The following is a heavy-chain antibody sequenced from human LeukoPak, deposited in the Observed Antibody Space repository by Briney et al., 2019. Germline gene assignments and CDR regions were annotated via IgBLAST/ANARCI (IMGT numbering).Heavy chain of an antibody. CDR3: ARGNSYGDYVGY. D-gene: IGHD4-17*01. V-gene: IGHV3-30-3*01. J-gene: IGHJ4*02. Sequence: GGSLRLSWASSGFTFSSYAMLWVRQAPGKGLEWVAVISYDGSNKYYADSVKGRFTISRDNSKNTLYLQMNSLRAEDTAVYYCARGNSYGDYVGYWGQGTLVTVSS. CDR2: ISYDGSNK. CDR1: GFTFSSYA.